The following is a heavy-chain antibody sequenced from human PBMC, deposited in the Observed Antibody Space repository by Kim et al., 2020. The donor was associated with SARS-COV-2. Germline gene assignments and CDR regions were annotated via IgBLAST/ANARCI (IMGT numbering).Heavy chain of an antibody. V-gene: IGHV1-3*01. D-gene: IGHD1-26*01. J-gene: IGHJ2*01. CDR2: T. CDR3: ARGGAEDWYLDL. Sequence: TKYSQNFQGRVTITRDTSANTAYMELSSLRSEDTAVYYCARGGAEDWYLDLWGRGTPVTVSS.